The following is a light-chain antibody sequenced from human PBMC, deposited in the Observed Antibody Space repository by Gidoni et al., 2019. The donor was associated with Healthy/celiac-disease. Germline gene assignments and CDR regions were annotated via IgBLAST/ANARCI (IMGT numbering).Light chain of an antibody. J-gene: IGLJ2*01. V-gene: IGLV1-44*01. CDR3: AAWDDSLNGVV. CDR2: SNN. CDR1: SSHIGSNT. Sequence: QSVLTQPPSASGTPGQRVTISCSGSSSHIGSNTVNGSQQLPGTAPKLLIYSNNQRPSGVPDRFSGSKSGTSASLAISGLQSEDEADYYCAAWDDSLNGVVFGGGTKLTVL.